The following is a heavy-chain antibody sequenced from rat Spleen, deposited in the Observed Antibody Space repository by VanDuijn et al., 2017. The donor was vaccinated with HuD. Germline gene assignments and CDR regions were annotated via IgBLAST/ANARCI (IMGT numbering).Heavy chain of an antibody. CDR1: GFTFSDYY. CDR2: ISSDGSIT. D-gene: IGHD1-11*01. V-gene: IGHV5-29*01. CDR3: ARQDGGYALYWYFDF. Sequence: EVQLVESDGGLVQPGRSLKLSCAASGFTFSDYYMAWVRQAPTKGLEWVTTISSDGSITYYRESVKGRFTISRDNSKSTLYLQMDSLRSEDTATYYCARQDGGYALYWYFDFWGPGTMVTVSS. J-gene: IGHJ1*01.